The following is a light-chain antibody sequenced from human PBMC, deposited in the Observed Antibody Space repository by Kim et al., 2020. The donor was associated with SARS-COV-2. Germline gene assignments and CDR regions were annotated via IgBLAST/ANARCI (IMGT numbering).Light chain of an antibody. Sequence: SSELTQDPAVSVALGQTVTITCQGVNVRPYSATWYQQKPGQAPVLVMYGKNNRPSGIPDRFSGSSSGNIASLTIPGAQAEDEADYYCDSRDSSGNHVVFGGGTQLTVL. CDR1: NVRPYS. J-gene: IGLJ2*01. V-gene: IGLV3-19*01. CDR3: DSRDSSGNHVV. CDR2: GKN.